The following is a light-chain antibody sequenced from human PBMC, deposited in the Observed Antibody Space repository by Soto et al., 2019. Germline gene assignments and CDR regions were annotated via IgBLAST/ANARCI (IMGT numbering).Light chain of an antibody. V-gene: IGKV1-5*03. J-gene: IGKJ4*01. CDR1: QNIRSW. Sequence: DIQMTQSPSTLSASVGDRVTITCQASQNIRSWLAWYQQKPGKAPELLIYSASGLESGVPSRFSGSGSGTEFTLTISSLQPDDFATYYCQEYNGNSGLTFGGGTKVEIK. CDR3: QEYNGNSGLT. CDR2: SAS.